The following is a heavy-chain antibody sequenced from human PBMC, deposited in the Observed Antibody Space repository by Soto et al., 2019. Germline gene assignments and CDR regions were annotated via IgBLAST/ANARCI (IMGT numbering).Heavy chain of an antibody. Sequence: QVQLVQSGAEVKKPGASVKVSCKASGYTFTSYGISWVRQSPGQGLEGMGWISGYNGNTNSAQKLQGRVTMTTDTSTTTAYMELRILRSDDTAVYYCARGRTSSPYFYVMYVWGQGTTVTVSS. D-gene: IGHD6-13*01. J-gene: IGHJ6*02. CDR1: GYTFTSYG. CDR3: ARGRTSSPYFYVMYV. CDR2: ISGYNGNT. V-gene: IGHV1-18*01.